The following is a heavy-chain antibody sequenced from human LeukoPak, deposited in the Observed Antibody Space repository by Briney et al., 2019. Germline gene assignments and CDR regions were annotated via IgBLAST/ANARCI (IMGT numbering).Heavy chain of an antibody. D-gene: IGHD2-2*01. CDR1: GGSISSGDYY. CDR3: ARGGLDIVVVPAAQNWFDP. Sequence: SETLSLTCTVSGGSISSGDYYWSWIRQPPGKGLEWIGYIYYSGSTYYNPSLKSRVTISVDTSKNQFSLKLSSVTAADTAVYCCARGGLDIVVVPAAQNWFDPWGQGSLVTVSS. CDR2: IYYSGST. V-gene: IGHV4-30-4*01. J-gene: IGHJ5*02.